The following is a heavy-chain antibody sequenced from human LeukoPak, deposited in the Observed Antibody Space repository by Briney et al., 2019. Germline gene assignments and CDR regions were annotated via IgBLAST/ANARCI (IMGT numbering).Heavy chain of an antibody. CDR3: ARGLGPTARFDY. V-gene: IGHV5-51*01. J-gene: IGHJ4*02. D-gene: IGHD3-16*01. CDR1: GYIFRIYW. Sequence: GESLKISCKGSGYIFRIYWIAWVRQMPGKGLEWMGIIYPGDSDTRYSPSFQGQVTISADKSINTAYLQWSSLKASDTAIYYCARGLGPTARFDYWGQGTLVTVSS. CDR2: IYPGDSDT.